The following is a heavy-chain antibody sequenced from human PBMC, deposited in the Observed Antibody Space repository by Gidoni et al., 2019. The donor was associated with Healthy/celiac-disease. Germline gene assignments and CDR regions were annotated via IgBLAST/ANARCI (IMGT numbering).Heavy chain of an antibody. CDR3: ARAKYSSGWIFDY. CDR1: GFTFSSYS. D-gene: IGHD6-19*01. Sequence: EAQLVESGGGLVKPGGSLRLSCAASGFTFSSYSMNWVRQAPGKGLEWVSSISSSSSYIYYADSVKGRFTISRDNAKNSLYLQMNSLRAEDTAVYYCARAKYSSGWIFDYWGQGTLVTVSS. V-gene: IGHV3-21*01. CDR2: ISSSSSYI. J-gene: IGHJ4*02.